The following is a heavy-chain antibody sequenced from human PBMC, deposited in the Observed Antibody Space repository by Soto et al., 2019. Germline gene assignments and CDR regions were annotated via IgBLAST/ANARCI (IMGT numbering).Heavy chain of an antibody. Sequence: PGGSLRFSCAASGFTFSSYAMHWVRQAPGKGLEWVAVISYDGSNKYYADSVKGRFTISRDNSKNTLYLQMNSLRAEDTAVYYCASAISSSWYVPPDYWGQGTLVTVSS. CDR1: GFTFSSYA. CDR3: ASAISSSWYVPPDY. V-gene: IGHV3-30-3*01. CDR2: ISYDGSNK. J-gene: IGHJ4*02. D-gene: IGHD6-13*01.